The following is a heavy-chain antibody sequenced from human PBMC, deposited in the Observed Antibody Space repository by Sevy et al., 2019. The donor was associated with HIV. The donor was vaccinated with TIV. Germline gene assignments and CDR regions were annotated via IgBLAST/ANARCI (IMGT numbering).Heavy chain of an antibody. J-gene: IGHJ4*02. V-gene: IGHV3-23*01. CDR2: INNVGST. CDR1: GFTFSNYA. Sequence: GGSLRLSCGASGFTFSNYAMSWVRQAPGKGPEWVSGINNVGSTYYANSVKGRFTIPRENSKKMVFLQMNSLKAEDTAVYYCASGDTTMITDLDYWGQGALVTVSS. D-gene: IGHD5-18*01. CDR3: ASGDTTMITDLDY.